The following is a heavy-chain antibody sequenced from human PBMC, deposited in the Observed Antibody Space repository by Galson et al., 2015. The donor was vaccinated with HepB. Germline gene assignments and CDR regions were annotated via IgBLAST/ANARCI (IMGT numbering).Heavy chain of an antibody. Sequence: SLRLSCAASGFTFSSYWMSWVRQAPGKGLEWVANIKEDGSETYYVDSVRGRFTISRDNAKNALYLQMNSLRAEGPAVYYCGRENVLIWSWGQGTLVTVSS. CDR2: IKEDGSET. J-gene: IGHJ4*02. CDR3: GRENVLIWS. CDR1: GFTFSSYW. D-gene: IGHD3-10*01. V-gene: IGHV3-7*03.